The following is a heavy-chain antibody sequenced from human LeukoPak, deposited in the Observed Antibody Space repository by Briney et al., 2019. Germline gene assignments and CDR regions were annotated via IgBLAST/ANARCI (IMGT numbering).Heavy chain of an antibody. CDR3: ARERYCSGGSCPPLY. Sequence: SVKVSCKASGGTFSSYAISWVRQAPGQGLEWMGRIIPIFGTANYAQKFQGRVTITTDESTSTAYMELSSLRSEDTAVYYCARERYCSGGSCPPLYWGQGTLVTVSS. CDR1: GGTFSSYA. D-gene: IGHD2-15*01. J-gene: IGHJ4*02. V-gene: IGHV1-69*05. CDR2: IIPIFGTA.